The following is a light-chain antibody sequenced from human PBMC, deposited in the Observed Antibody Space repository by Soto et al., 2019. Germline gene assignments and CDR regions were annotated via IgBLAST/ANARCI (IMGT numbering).Light chain of an antibody. J-gene: IGKJ2*01. V-gene: IGKV3-15*01. CDR1: QSVSSH. Sequence: EIAMMRSPGTLSVSPGEGATLSCQASQSVSSHLAWYQQKPGQAPRLLIYGASPRATGIPARFSGSGSGTESTLTISSLQSEDFATYNRQQYNSYPYTFGRGTKVDIK. CDR2: GAS. CDR3: QQYNSYPYT.